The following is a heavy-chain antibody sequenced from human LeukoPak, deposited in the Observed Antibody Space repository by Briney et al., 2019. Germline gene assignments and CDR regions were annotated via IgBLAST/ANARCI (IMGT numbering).Heavy chain of an antibody. CDR2: INPDGSQT. V-gene: IGHV3-7*01. J-gene: IGHJ5*02. CDR3: ARDLGYGALDP. Sequence: PGGSLRLSCAASGFTCSTYWMNWVRQAPGKGLGWVALINPDGSQTNYVDSVRGRLTISRDNAENSLYLQMNSLRAEDTAVYYCARDLGYGALDPWGQGTLVTVSS. D-gene: IGHD4-17*01. CDR1: GFTCSTYW.